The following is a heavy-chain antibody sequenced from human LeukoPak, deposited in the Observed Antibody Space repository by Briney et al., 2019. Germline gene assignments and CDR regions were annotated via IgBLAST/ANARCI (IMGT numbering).Heavy chain of an antibody. CDR1: GFTFSSYA. D-gene: IGHD3-3*01. Sequence: PGGSLRLSCAASGFTFSSYAMHWVRQAPGKGLEWVAVISYDGSNKHYADSVKGRFTISRDNSKNTLYLQMNSLRAEDTAVYYCARDGVAEYYYYGMDVWGQGTTVTVSS. CDR3: ARDGVAEYYYYGMDV. CDR2: ISYDGSNK. J-gene: IGHJ6*02. V-gene: IGHV3-30-3*01.